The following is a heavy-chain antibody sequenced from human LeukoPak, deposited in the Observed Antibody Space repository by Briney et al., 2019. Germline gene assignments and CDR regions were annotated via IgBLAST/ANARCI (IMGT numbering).Heavy chain of an antibody. D-gene: IGHD6-19*01. CDR2: ISSSSSTI. CDR3: ASIAVADY. CDR1: GFTFSSYA. J-gene: IGHJ4*02. Sequence: GGSLRLSCAASGFTFSSYAMNWVRQAPGKGLEWVSYISSSSSTIYYADSVKGRFTISRDKAKNSLYLQMNSLRAEDTAVYYCASIAVADYWGQGTLVTVSS. V-gene: IGHV3-48*01.